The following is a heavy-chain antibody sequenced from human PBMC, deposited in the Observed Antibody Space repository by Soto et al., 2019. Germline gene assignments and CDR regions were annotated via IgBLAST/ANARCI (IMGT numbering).Heavy chain of an antibody. CDR1: GFTFSSYA. D-gene: IGHD3-22*01. V-gene: IGHV3-23*01. Sequence: GGSLRLSCAASGFTFSSYAMSWVRQAPGKGLEWVSAISSSGGRTYYADSVKGRFTISRDNSKNTLYLQMNSLRAEDTAVYYCAREEAVYYDSSGAPLDYWGQGTLVTVSS. CDR3: AREEAVYYDSSGAPLDY. CDR2: ISSSGGRT. J-gene: IGHJ4*02.